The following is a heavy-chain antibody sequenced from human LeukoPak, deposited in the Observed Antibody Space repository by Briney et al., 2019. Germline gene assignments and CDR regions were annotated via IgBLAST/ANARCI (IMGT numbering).Heavy chain of an antibody. V-gene: IGHV1-46*01. Sequence: ASVKLFCKASGYTFTIYYMHWVRHAPGQGLEWMGIINPSGGSTSYAQKFHGRVTMTRDTSTSTVYMELSSLRSEDTAVYYCARVGWPGAAGIFDYWGQGTLVTVSS. CDR2: INPSGGST. CDR3: ARVGWPGAAGIFDY. D-gene: IGHD6-13*01. CDR1: GYTFTIYY. J-gene: IGHJ4*02.